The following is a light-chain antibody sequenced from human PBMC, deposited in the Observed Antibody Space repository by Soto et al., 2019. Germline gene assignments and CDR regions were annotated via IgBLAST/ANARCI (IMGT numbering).Light chain of an antibody. CDR3: AASDDSLSGPV. J-gene: IGLJ2*01. Sequence: QSVLTQPPSASGTPGQTVTISCSGSYSNVGTNYVYWYHQLPGTAPKLRIHTNSQRPSGVPDRFSASKSGTSASLVISGLRSEDEGDYYCAASDDSLSGPVFGGGTKVTVL. CDR1: YSNVGTNY. CDR2: TNS. V-gene: IGLV1-47*02.